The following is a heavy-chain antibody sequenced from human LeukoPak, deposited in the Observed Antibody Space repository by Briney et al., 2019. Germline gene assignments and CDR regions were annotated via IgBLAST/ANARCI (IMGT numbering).Heavy chain of an antibody. Sequence: SVKVSCKASGGTFSSYAISWVRQAPGQGLEWMGGIIPIFGTANYAQKFQGRVTITADESASTAYMELSSLRSEDTAVYYCAREKRDMGFIGVVLAFDIWGQGTMVTVSS. J-gene: IGHJ3*02. CDR2: IIPIFGTA. V-gene: IGHV1-69*01. CDR3: AREKRDMGFIGVVLAFDI. CDR1: GGTFSSYA. D-gene: IGHD3-3*01.